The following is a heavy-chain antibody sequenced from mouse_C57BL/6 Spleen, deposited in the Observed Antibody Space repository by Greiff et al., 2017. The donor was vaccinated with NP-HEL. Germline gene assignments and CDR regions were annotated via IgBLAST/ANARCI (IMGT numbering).Heavy chain of an antibody. CDR3: AREGDYYGSSH. Sequence: QVQLQQPGAELVRPGSSVKLSCKASGYTFTSYWMDWVKQRPGQGLEWIGNIYPSDSETHYNQKFKDKATLTVDKSSSTAYMQLSSLTSEDSAVYYGAREGDYYGSSHWGQGTSVTVSS. CDR2: IYPSDSET. D-gene: IGHD1-1*01. CDR1: GYTFTSYW. V-gene: IGHV1-61*01. J-gene: IGHJ4*01.